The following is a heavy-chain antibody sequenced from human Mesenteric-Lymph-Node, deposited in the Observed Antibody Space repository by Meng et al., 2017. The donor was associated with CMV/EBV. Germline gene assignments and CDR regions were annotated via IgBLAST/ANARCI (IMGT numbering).Heavy chain of an antibody. Sequence: GSLKISCAASGFTFSSYWMHWVRQARGKGLVWVSRINSDGSSTSYADSVKGRFTISRDNAKNTLYLQMNSLRAEDTAVYYCARARTGVIDVWGQGTTVTVSS. V-gene: IGHV3-74*01. D-gene: IGHD2-21*01. CDR2: INSDGSST. CDR3: ARARTGVIDV. J-gene: IGHJ6*02. CDR1: GFTFSSYW.